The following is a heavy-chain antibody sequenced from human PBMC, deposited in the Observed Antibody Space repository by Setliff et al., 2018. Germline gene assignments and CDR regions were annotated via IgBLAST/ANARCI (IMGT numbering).Heavy chain of an antibody. CDR3: ARERYFDWFFED. V-gene: IGHV4-61*02. D-gene: IGHD3-9*01. CDR1: GGSITSGSFY. J-gene: IGHJ4*01. Sequence: LSLTCTASGGSITSGSFYWSWIRQPAGKKLEWIGRIHASGSPDYNPSFKSRVTISRDTSTNQFSLKLGSVTAADTAVYYCARERYFDWFFEDWGHGTLVTVS. CDR2: IHASGSP.